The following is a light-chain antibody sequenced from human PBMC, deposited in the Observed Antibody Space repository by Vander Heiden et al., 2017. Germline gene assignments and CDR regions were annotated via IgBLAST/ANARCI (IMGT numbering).Light chain of an antibody. CDR2: AAS. CDR1: QGISSH. Sequence: DIQLTQSPSFLSASVGHRVTITCRASQGISSHLAWYQQKPGKAPNLLVYAASTLQSGVPSRFSGSASGTEFTLTISSLQPEDFATYYCQQFNSFPLTFGGGTKVEIK. CDR3: QQFNSFPLT. V-gene: IGKV1-9*01. J-gene: IGKJ4*01.